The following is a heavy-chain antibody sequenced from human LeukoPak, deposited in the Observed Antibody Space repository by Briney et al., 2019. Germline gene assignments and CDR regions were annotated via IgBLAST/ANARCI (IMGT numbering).Heavy chain of an antibody. V-gene: IGHV1-2*02. Sequence: ASVRVSCKASGYTFTGYYMHWVRQAPGQGLEWMGWINPNSGGTNYAQKFQGRVTMTRDTSISTAYMELSRLRSDDTAVYYCARGYSSGWYFDYWGQGTLVTVSS. CDR1: GYTFTGYY. D-gene: IGHD6-19*01. CDR3: ARGYSSGWYFDY. CDR2: INPNSGGT. J-gene: IGHJ4*02.